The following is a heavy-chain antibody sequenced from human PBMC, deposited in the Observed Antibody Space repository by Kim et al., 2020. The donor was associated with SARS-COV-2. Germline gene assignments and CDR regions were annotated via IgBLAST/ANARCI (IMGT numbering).Heavy chain of an antibody. V-gene: IGHV1-24*01. Sequence: NYAQKFPGRVTLTEDTSNATAYMELSSLRSEDTAVYYCATLSPVTTRSDYWGQGTLVTVSS. D-gene: IGHD4-17*01. J-gene: IGHJ4*02. CDR3: ATLSPVTTRSDY.